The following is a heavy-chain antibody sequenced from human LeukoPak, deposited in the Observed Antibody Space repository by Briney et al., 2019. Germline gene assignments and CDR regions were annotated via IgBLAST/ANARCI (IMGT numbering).Heavy chain of an antibody. CDR2: IYYNGST. J-gene: IGHJ6*02. V-gene: IGHV4-59*01. Sequence: SETLSLTCTVSGGSISSYYWSWIRQPPGKGLEWIGYIYYNGSTNYNPSLKSRVTISVDTSKNQFSLKLSSVTAADTAVYYCARAGLYYYYGMDVWGQGTTVTVSS. CDR3: ARAGLYYYYGMDV. CDR1: GGSISSYY.